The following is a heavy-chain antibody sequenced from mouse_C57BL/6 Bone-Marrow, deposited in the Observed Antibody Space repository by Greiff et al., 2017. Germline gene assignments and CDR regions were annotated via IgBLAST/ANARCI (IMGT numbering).Heavy chain of an antibody. CDR2: IWSGGST. V-gene: IGHV2-2*01. J-gene: IGHJ2*01. Sequence: SPGKGLEWLGVIWSGGSTDYNAAFISRLSISKDNSKSQVFFKMNSLQADDTAIYYCARNGYFDYWGQGTTLTVSS. CDR3: ARNGYFDY.